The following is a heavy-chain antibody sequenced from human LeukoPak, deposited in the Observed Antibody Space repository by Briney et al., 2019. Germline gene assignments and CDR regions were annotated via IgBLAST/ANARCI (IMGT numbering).Heavy chain of an antibody. CDR1: GGSISSGGYY. V-gene: IGHV4-30-2*01. Sequence: SQTLSLTCTVSGGSISSGGYYWSWIRQPPGKGLEWIGYIYHSGSTYYNPSLKSRVTISVDRSKNQFSLKLSSVTAADTAVYYCASGPRGYYDFWSGYLGGYYFDYWGQGTLVTVPS. D-gene: IGHD3-3*01. J-gene: IGHJ4*02. CDR2: IYHSGST. CDR3: ASGPRGYYDFWSGYLGGYYFDY.